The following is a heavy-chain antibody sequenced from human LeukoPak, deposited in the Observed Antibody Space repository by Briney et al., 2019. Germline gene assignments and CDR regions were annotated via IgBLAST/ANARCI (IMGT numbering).Heavy chain of an antibody. V-gene: IGHV1-2*02. J-gene: IGHJ4*02. CDR2: INPNSGGT. CDR1: GHTFTGYY. Sequence: ASVKVSCKASGHTFTGYYMHWVRQAPGQGLEWMGWINPNSGGTNYAQKFQGRVTMTRDTSISTAYMELSRLRSDDTAVHYCARGNSWHHYFDYWGQGTLVTVSS. D-gene: IGHD6-13*01. CDR3: ARGNSWHHYFDY.